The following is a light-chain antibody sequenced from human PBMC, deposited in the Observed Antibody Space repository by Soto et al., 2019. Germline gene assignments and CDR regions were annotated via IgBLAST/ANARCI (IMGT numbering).Light chain of an antibody. CDR2: DVS. CDR1: SSDVGAYNY. CDR3: SSYTSSSTLV. Sequence: QSALTQPASVSGSPGQSIAISCTGTSSDVGAYNYVSWYQRHPGKAPKLMIYDVSNRPSGVSDRFSGSKSGNMASLTISGLQAEDEADYYCSSYTSSSTLVFGGGTQLTVL. V-gene: IGLV2-14*03. J-gene: IGLJ7*01.